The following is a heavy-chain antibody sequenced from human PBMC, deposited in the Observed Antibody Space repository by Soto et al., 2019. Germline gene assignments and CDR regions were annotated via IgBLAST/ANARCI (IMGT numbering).Heavy chain of an antibody. J-gene: IGHJ5*02. Sequence: PSETLSLTCAVYGGSFSGYYWSWIRQPPGKGLEWIGEINHSGSTNYNPSLKSRVTISVDTSKNQFSLKLSSVTAADTAVYYCARAARLWKNWFDHWGHGTLVPVSS. V-gene: IGHV4-34*01. CDR3: ARAARLWKNWFDH. CDR1: GGSFSGYY. CDR2: INHSGST. D-gene: IGHD6-6*01.